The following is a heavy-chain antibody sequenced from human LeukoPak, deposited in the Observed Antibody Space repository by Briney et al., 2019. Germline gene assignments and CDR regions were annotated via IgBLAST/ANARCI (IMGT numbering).Heavy chain of an antibody. CDR3: ARAGGSYLDDAFDI. CDR2: IYTSGST. V-gene: IGHV4-4*07. CDR1: GGSISSYY. Sequence: PSETLSLTCTVSGGSISSYYWSWIRQPAGKGLEWIGRIYTSGSTNYNPSLKSRVTISVDMSKNQFSLKLSSVTAADTAVYYCARAGGSYLDDAFDIWGQGTMVTVSS. D-gene: IGHD1-26*01. J-gene: IGHJ3*02.